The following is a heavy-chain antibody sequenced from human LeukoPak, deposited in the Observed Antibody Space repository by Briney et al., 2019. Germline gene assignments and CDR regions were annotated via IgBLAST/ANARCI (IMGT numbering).Heavy chain of an antibody. CDR3: ARGLVYYYGSGRTQGAFDI. CDR1: GGSFSGYY. Sequence: PSETLSLTCAVYGGSFSGYYWSWIRQPPGKGLEWIGEINHSGSTNYNPSLKSRVTISVDTSKNQFSLKLSSVTAADTAVYYCARGLVYYYGSGRTQGAFDIWGQGTMVTVSS. J-gene: IGHJ3*02. D-gene: IGHD3-10*01. CDR2: INHSGST. V-gene: IGHV4-34*01.